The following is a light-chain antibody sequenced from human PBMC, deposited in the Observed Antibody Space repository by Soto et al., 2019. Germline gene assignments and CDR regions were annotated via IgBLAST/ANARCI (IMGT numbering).Light chain of an antibody. V-gene: IGKV3-20*01. CDR2: GAS. CDR1: QSVSSSY. Sequence: EIVLTQSPGTLSLSPGERATLSCRASQSVSSSYLVWYQQKPGQAPRLLIYGASNRATGIPDRFSGSGSGTDFTLTISRLEPEDFAVHYCQQYGSSWTFGQGTKVEIK. CDR3: QQYGSSWT. J-gene: IGKJ1*01.